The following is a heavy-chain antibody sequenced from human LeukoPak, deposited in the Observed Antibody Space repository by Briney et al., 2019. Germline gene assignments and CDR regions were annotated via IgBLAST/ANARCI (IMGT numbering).Heavy chain of an antibody. D-gene: IGHD3-3*01. V-gene: IGHV1-69*13. CDR1: GGTFSSYA. J-gene: IGHJ3*02. CDR2: IIPIFGTP. CDR3: ARDPTEYYDFWSGYAVSRDAFDI. Sequence: ASVKVSCKASGGTFSSYAISWVRQAPGQGLEWMGGIIPIFGTPNYAQKFQGRVTITADESTSTAYMELSSLRSEDTAVYYCARDPTEYYDFWSGYAVSRDAFDIWGQGTMVTVSS.